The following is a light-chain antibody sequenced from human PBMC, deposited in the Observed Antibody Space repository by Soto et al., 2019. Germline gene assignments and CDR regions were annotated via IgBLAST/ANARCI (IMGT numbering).Light chain of an antibody. Sequence: DIQMTQSPSTLSASVGDRVTITCRASQSISSWLAWYQQKPGKAPKLLIYAASGLASGVPSRFSGSVSGTEFTLTISSLQPDDFATYYCQRYDPYSGTFGQGNKV. CDR2: AAS. V-gene: IGKV1-5*03. J-gene: IGKJ1*01. CDR3: QRYDPYSGT. CDR1: QSISSW.